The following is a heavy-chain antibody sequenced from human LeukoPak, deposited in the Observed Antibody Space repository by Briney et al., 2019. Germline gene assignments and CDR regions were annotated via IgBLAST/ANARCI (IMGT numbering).Heavy chain of an antibody. D-gene: IGHD3-10*01. CDR3: ARDRSGYYGSATWWFDP. J-gene: IGHJ5*02. V-gene: IGHV3-20*04. CDR1: GFTFDDYG. CDR2: INWNGGST. Sequence: TGGSLRLSCAASGFTFDDYGMSWVRQAPGKGLEWVSDINWNGGSTGYADSVKGRFTISRDNAKNSLYLQMNSLRAEDTALYYCARDRSGYYGSATWWFDPWGQGTLVTVSS.